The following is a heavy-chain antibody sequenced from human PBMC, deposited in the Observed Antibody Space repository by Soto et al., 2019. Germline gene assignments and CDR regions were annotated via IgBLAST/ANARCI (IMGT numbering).Heavy chain of an antibody. V-gene: IGHV4-59*01. Sequence: QVQLQESGPGLVKPSETLSLTCSVSGASITSYFWSWIRQSPGKGLEWMGYINTGGRSNYNPALKSRLTISADTSKSQFSLRLTSVTAADTAVYFCARGGGSWFDPWGQGILVTVSS. CDR3: ARGGGSWFDP. J-gene: IGHJ5*02. CDR2: INTGGRS. CDR1: GASITSYF. D-gene: IGHD1-26*01.